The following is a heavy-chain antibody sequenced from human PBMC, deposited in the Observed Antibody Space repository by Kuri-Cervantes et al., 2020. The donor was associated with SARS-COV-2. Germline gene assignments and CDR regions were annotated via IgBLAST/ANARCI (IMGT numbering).Heavy chain of an antibody. CDR1: GGSISSGSYY. CDR3: ATGTSGEFYFDY. CDR2: IYTSGST. Sequence: SETLSLTCTVSGGSISSGSYYWSWIRQPAGKGLEWIGRIYTSGSTNYNPSLKTRVTMSIDTSKNQFSLKLRSVTAADTAVYYCATGTSGEFYFDYWGQGTLVTVSS. D-gene: IGHD1-1*01. V-gene: IGHV4-61*02. J-gene: IGHJ4*02.